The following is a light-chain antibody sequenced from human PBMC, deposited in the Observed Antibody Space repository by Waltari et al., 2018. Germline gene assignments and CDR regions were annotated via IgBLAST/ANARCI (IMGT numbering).Light chain of an antibody. V-gene: IGKV3-20*01. Sequence: DIVLTQSPGTLSLSPGERATLSCRASQSVRRALAWYQQKPGQAPRLPIYDASNRATGIPDRFSGSASGTDFSLTISRLEPEDFAVYYCQHYLRLPVAFGQGTKVEIK. J-gene: IGKJ1*01. CDR1: QSVRRA. CDR3: QHYLRLPVA. CDR2: DAS.